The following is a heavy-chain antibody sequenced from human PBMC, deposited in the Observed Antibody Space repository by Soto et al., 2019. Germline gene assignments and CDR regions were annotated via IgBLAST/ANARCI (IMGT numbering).Heavy chain of an antibody. CDR2: INHSGST. CDR1: GGSFSGYY. D-gene: IGHD1-7*01. CDR3: ARVTGTRTLRY. Sequence: QVQLQQWGAGLLKPSETLSLTCAVYGGSFSGYYWSWIRQPPGKGLEWIGEINHSGSTNYNPSLKGRVTISGDTSKNQFSLKLSSVTAADTAVYYCARVTGTRTLRYWGQGTLVTVSS. V-gene: IGHV4-34*01. J-gene: IGHJ4*02.